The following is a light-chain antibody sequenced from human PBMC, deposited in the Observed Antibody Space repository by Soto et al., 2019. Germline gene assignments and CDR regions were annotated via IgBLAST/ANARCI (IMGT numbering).Light chain of an antibody. CDR3: PQYADTPLT. V-gene: IGKV3-20*01. J-gene: IGKJ4*01. CDR2: AAS. CDR1: QSVSSNY. Sequence: EIVLTQSPGTLSLSPGERATLTCRASQSVSSNYLAWYQQRPGQAPRLLIYAASSRASGIPDRFSGSGSGTDFTLTISRLEPEDFAVYYCPQYADTPLTFGGGTKVEIK.